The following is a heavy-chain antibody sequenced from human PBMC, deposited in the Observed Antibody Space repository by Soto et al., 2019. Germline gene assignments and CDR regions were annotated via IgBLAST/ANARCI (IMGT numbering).Heavy chain of an antibody. CDR1: VYAFTLFN. Sequence: SVKVSFKASVYAFTLFNIHCLLLATGQRHEWMGLINAGNGNTKYSQKFQGRVTLTRDTSASTAYMELSSLRSEDTAVYYCAGDATAYCSSSSCYRTVWFDPWGQGSPVTVSS. CDR3: AGDATAYCSSSSCYRTVWFDP. D-gene: IGHD2-2*02. V-gene: IGHV1-3*01. J-gene: IGHJ5*02. CDR2: INAGNGNT.